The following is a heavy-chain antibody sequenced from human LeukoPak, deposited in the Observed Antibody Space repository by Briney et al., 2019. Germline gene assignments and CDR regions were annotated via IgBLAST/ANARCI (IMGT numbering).Heavy chain of an antibody. J-gene: IGHJ5*01. V-gene: IGHV3-7*03. CDR2: IREDGTEK. CDR1: GFTFSGAW. CDR3: AKDYGDYDEYSWFDS. D-gene: IGHD4-17*01. Sequence: GGSLRLSCTASGFTFSGAWMTWVRQAPGKGLEWVANIREDGTEKNYVDSVKGRFTISRDNAKNSLFLQMNSLRAEDTAVYYCAKDYGDYDEYSWFDSWGQGTLVTVSS.